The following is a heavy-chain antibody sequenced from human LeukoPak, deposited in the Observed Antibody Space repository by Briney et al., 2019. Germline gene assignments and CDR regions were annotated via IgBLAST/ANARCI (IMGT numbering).Heavy chain of an antibody. CDR2: INPNSGGT. CDR1: GYTFTGYY. CDR3: ARSYCSSTSCYGGRFDP. Sequence: ASVKVSCKASGYTFTGYYMHWVRQAPGQGLEWMGWINPNSGGTNYAQKFQGRVTMTRDTSISTAYMELSRLRSDDTAVYYCARSYCSSTSCYGGRFDPWGQGTLVTVSS. J-gene: IGHJ5*02. V-gene: IGHV1-2*02. D-gene: IGHD2-2*01.